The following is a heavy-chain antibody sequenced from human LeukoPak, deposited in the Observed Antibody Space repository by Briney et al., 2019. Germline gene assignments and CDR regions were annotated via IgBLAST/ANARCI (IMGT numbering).Heavy chain of an antibody. CDR3: AKGSDRVVVITTIDY. CDR1: GFTFSSYA. V-gene: IGHV3-23*01. J-gene: IGHJ4*02. D-gene: IGHD3-22*01. Sequence: GGSLRLFCAASGFTFSSYAMSWVRQAPGKGLEWVSAISGSGGSTYYADSVEGRFTISRDNSKNTLYLQMNSLRAEDTAVYYCAKGSDRVVVITTIDYWGQGTLVTVSS. CDR2: ISGSGGST.